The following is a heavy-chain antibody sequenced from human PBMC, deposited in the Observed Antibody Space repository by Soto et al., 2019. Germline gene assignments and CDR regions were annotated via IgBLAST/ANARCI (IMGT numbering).Heavy chain of an antibody. CDR3: ARGAYATDIVLIPAATPTFIDY. CDR2: IYHSGST. J-gene: IGHJ4*02. CDR1: GGTISTGGYS. V-gene: IGHV4-30-2*01. Sequence: SETLSLTWAVSGGTISTGGYSWSWIRHPPGKGLEWIGYIYHSGSTYYNPSLKSRVTISVDRSKNQFSLKLSSVTAADTAVYYCARGAYATDIVLIPAATPTFIDYWCQTTLVTGST. D-gene: IGHD2-2*01.